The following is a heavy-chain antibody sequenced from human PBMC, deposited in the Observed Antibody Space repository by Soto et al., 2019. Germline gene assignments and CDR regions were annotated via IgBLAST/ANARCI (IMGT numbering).Heavy chain of an antibody. J-gene: IGHJ6*02. CDR3: AKAPGPYYHGMDV. CDR2: FYDSGSS. D-gene: IGHD3-10*01. V-gene: IGHV4-30-4*01. Sequence: QAQLQESGPGLVKPSQTLTLTCSASGGAIGSGDYYWSWIRQSPGKGLEWIGYFYDSGSSYINPSIKSRATISLDTSKKQFSLKLTSVTAADSAVYYCAKAPGPYYHGMDVWGQGTTVTVSS. CDR1: GGAIGSGDYY.